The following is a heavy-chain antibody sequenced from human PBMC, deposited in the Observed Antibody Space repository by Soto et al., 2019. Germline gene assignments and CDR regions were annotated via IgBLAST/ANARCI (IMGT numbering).Heavy chain of an antibody. CDR2: ISTYNGNT. J-gene: IGHJ3*02. D-gene: IGHD7-27*01. CDR1: GYTFTSYG. Sequence: ASVKVSCKASGYTFTSYGISWVRQAPGQGLEWMGWISTYNGNTNYAQKLQGRVTMTTDTSTSTAYMELRSLRSDGAAVYDCARASNWGSGFDIWGQGTMVTVSS. CDR3: ARASNWGSGFDI. V-gene: IGHV1-18*01.